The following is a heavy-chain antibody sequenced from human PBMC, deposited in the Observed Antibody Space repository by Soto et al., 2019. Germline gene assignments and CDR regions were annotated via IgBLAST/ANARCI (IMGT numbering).Heavy chain of an antibody. J-gene: IGHJ4*02. V-gene: IGHV3-11*06. CDR2: ISSSSSYT. D-gene: IGHD3-22*01. CDR3: ARGYYDSSGYTVFDY. Sequence: PGKGLEWVSYISSSSSYTNYADSVKGRFTISRDNAKNSLYLQMNSLRAEDTAVYYCARGYYDSSGYTVFDYWGQGTLVTVSS.